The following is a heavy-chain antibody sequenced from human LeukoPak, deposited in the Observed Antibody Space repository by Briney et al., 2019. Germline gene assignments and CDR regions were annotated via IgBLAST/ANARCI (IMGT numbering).Heavy chain of an antibody. CDR2: ISGSGGST. CDR1: GFTFSSYA. J-gene: IGHJ4*02. D-gene: IGHD3-3*01. Sequence: GGSLRLSCAASGFTFSSYAMSWVRQAPGKGLEWVSAISGSGGSTYYADSVKGRFTISRDNSKNTLYLQMNSLRAEDTAVYYCASFFLEWLLRPFDYWGQGTLVTVSS. CDR3: ASFFLEWLLRPFDY. V-gene: IGHV3-23*01.